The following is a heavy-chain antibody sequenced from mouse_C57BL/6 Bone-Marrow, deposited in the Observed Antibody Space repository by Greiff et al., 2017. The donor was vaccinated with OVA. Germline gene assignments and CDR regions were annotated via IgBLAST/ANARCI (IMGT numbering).Heavy chain of an antibody. Sequence: EVKLMESGGGLVQPGGSMKLSCAASGFTFSDAWMDWVRQSPEKGLEWVAEIRNKANNHATYYAESVKGRFTISRDDSKSSVYLQMNSLRAEDTGIYYCTRRGYSNYDAMDYWGQGTSVTVSS. D-gene: IGHD2-5*01. CDR2: IRNKANNHAT. CDR3: TRRGYSNYDAMDY. CDR1: GFTFSDAW. J-gene: IGHJ4*01. V-gene: IGHV6-6*01.